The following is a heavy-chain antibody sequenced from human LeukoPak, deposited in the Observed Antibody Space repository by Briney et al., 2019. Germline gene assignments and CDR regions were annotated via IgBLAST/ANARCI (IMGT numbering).Heavy chain of an antibody. CDR3: ARGKTYSDY. Sequence: GGSLRLSCVASGFTFSNYWMNWVRQAPGKGLEWVANIKEDGSEQYYVDSVKGRLTISRDNAKKLLSLQITSLRAEDTAVYYCARGKTYSDYWGQGTLVTVPS. V-gene: IGHV3-7*01. CDR1: GFTFSNYW. D-gene: IGHD2-21*01. CDR2: IKEDGSEQ. J-gene: IGHJ4*02.